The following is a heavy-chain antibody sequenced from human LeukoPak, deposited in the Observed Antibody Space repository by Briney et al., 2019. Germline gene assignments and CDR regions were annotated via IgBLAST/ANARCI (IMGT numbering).Heavy chain of an antibody. D-gene: IGHD5-18*01. J-gene: IGHJ4*02. V-gene: IGHV1-69*13. Sequence: SVKVSCKASGGTFSSYAISWVRQAPGQGLEWMGGIIPIFGTANYAQKFQGRVTITADESTSTAYMELSSLRSEDTAVYYCTTSYGPNPFDYWGQGTLVTVSS. CDR1: GGTFSSYA. CDR3: TTSYGPNPFDY. CDR2: IIPIFGTA.